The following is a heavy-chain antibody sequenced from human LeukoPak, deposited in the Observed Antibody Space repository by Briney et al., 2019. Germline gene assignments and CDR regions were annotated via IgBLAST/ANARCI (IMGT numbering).Heavy chain of an antibody. D-gene: IGHD3-16*02. CDR1: GSTFSSYG. V-gene: IGHV3-30*18. CDR2: ISYDGSNK. Sequence: GRSQRLSCAASGSTFSSYGMRWVRQAPGKGLEWVAVISYDGSNKYYADSVKGRFTISRDNSKNTLYLQMNSLRAEDTAVYYCAKDRLRGVIPYYFDYWGQGTLVTVSS. J-gene: IGHJ4*02. CDR3: AKDRLRGVIPYYFDY.